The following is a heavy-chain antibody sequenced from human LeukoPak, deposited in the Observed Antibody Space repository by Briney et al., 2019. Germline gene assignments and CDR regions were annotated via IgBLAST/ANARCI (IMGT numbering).Heavy chain of an antibody. CDR3: ATRNFGDYGAFDI. CDR2: LDPEDGEA. J-gene: IGHJ3*02. V-gene: IGHV1-24*01. CDR1: GYTLSDLA. D-gene: IGHD4-17*01. Sequence: ASVNVSCKVSGYTLSDLAMHWVRQAPGKGLEWMGGLDPEDGEAIYARPLQGRVTMTEDTSSDTAYMVLSSLRSEDTAVYYCATRNFGDYGAFDIWGQGTMVTVSS.